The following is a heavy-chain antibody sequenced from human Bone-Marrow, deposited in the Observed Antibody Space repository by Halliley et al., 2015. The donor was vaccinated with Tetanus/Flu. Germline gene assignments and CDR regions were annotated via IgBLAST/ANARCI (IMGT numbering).Heavy chain of an antibody. Sequence: RTYYRSRWYNDYAVSAKSRITINPDTSKNQFSLQLNSVTAEDTAVYYCARDPEGPETYFDVWGQGTQVTVSS. J-gene: IGHJ4*02. CDR3: ARDPEGPETYFDV. CDR2: TYYRSRWYN. V-gene: IGHV6-1*01.